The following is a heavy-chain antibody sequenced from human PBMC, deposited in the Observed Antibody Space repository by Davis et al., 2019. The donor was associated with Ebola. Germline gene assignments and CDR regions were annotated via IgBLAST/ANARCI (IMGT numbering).Heavy chain of an antibody. CDR2: IYNGGST. CDR3: AKIAGGG. V-gene: IGHV3-53*01. Sequence: GESLKISCAASGFTVSSNYMSWVRQAPGKGLEWVSVIYNGGSTYYADSVKGRFTISRDNSKNTLYLEMNSLRADDTAIYFCAKIAGGGWGQGTLVTVSS. D-gene: IGHD3-10*01. J-gene: IGHJ4*02. CDR1: GFTVSSNY.